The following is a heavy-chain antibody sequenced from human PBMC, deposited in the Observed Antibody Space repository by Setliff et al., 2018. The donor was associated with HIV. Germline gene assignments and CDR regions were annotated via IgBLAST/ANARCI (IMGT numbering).Heavy chain of an antibody. CDR3: AFGRAGYSSGWYDAFDI. Sequence: SETLSLTCTVSGGSISSSSYYWSWIRQPPGRGLEWIGYIYYSGSTNYNPSLKSRVTISVDTSKNQFSLKLNSVTAADTAVYYCAFGRAGYSSGWYDAFDIWGQGTMVTVSS. D-gene: IGHD6-19*01. CDR1: GGSISSSSYY. V-gene: IGHV4-61*05. CDR2: IYYSGST. J-gene: IGHJ3*02.